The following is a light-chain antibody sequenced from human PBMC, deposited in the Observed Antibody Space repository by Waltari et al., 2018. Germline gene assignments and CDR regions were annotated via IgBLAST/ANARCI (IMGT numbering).Light chain of an antibody. J-gene: IGKJ1*01. CDR3: QQYFSTPWT. V-gene: IGKV4-1*01. CDR2: WAY. CDR1: QSLLYDSNNRNY. Sequence: IVLTQSPDSLAVSLGERVTINCRSNQSLLYDSNNRNYLAWYQQKPGQPPRPLIYWAYMRQSGVPDRFTGSGSGTDFTLTISSLQAEDVAVYYCQQYFSTPWTFGHETAVEIK.